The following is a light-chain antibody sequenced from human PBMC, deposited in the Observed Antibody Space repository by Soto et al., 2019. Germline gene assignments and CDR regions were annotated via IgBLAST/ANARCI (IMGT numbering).Light chain of an antibody. CDR2: EVS. J-gene: IGLJ2*01. V-gene: IGLV2-14*01. CDR1: SSDIGDYNY. Sequence: QSALTQPASVSGSPGQSITISCTGTSSDIGDYNYVSWYQHHPGKAPKLMISEVSNRPSGVSNRFSGSKSGYTASLTISGLQAEDEADYYCSSYTSSSTVVFGGGTKLTVL. CDR3: SSYTSSSTVV.